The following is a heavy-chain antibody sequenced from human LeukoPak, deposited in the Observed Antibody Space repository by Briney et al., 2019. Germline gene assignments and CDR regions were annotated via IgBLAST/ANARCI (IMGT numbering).Heavy chain of an antibody. CDR2: LSGSGDST. CDR3: AKGRCSGGSCYGRGFDY. CDR1: GFTFDTYA. J-gene: IGHJ4*02. D-gene: IGHD2-15*01. V-gene: IGHV3-23*01. Sequence: GGSLRLSCAASGFTFDTYAMSWVRQAPGKGLEWVSGLSGSGDSTYYADSVKGRFTISRDNAKNTLYLQMNSLRAEDTAVYYCAKGRCSGGSCYGRGFDYWGQGTLVTVSS.